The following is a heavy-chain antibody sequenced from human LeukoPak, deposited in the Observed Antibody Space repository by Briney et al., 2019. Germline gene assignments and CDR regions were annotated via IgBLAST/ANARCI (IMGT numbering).Heavy chain of an antibody. J-gene: IGHJ5*02. D-gene: IGHD6-13*01. CDR3: ASQGWIAAAGTDYGGPGWFDP. CDR2: IDPSDSYT. Sequence: GESLKISCKGSGYSFTSYWISLVRQMPGKGLEWMGRIDPSDSYTNYSPSFQGHVTISADKSISTAYLQWSSLKASDTAMYYCASQGWIAAAGTDYGGPGWFDPWGQGTLVTVSS. V-gene: IGHV5-10-1*01. CDR1: GYSFTSYW.